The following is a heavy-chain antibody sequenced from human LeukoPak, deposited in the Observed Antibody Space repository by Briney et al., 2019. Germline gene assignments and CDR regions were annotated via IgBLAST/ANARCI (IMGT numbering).Heavy chain of an antibody. CDR1: GFTFDDYG. Sequence: GGSLRLSCAASGFTFDDYGMSWVRQAPGKGLEWVSGINWSGGSTGYADSVKGRFTISRDNAKNSLYLQMNSLRAEDTALYYCARAPSNYYMDVWGKGTTVTVSS. CDR2: INWSGGST. V-gene: IGHV3-20*04. J-gene: IGHJ6*03. CDR3: ARAPSNYYMDV.